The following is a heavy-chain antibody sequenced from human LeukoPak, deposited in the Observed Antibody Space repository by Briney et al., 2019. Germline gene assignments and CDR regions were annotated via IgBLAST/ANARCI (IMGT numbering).Heavy chain of an antibody. V-gene: IGHV5-51*01. CDR3: ARRAYCGGDCTSAYSHYFAMDV. Sequence: GESLKISCKGSQYIFSTYCIAWVRQMPGKGLEWMGIFCPGDSDITYSPSVQGQVTISADKSTSIAYLQWSSLKASDTAMYYCARRAYCGGDCTSAYSHYFAMDVWGQGTTVTVSS. CDR2: FCPGDSDI. D-gene: IGHD2-21*02. CDR1: QYIFSTYC. J-gene: IGHJ6*02.